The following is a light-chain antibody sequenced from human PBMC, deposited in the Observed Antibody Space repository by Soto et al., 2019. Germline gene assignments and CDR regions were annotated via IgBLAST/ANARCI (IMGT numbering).Light chain of an antibody. CDR3: HQSYSFPLT. Sequence: DIQMTQSPFSVSASVGDRVTITCLASQGNSNWLAWYHQKSGKAPNLLVYPASSLQSGFPSRFTCSGSGTDFTLTISCLQPEDFATYYCHQSYSFPLTFGGATKVVIK. V-gene: IGKV1-12*01. J-gene: IGKJ4*01. CDR1: QGNSNW. CDR2: PAS.